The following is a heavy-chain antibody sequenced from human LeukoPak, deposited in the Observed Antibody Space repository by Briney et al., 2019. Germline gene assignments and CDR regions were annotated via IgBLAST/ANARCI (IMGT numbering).Heavy chain of an antibody. J-gene: IGHJ6*03. V-gene: IGHV4-39*07. CDR1: GGSISSSSYY. Sequence: PSETLSLTCTVSGGSISSSSYYWGWIRQPPGKGLEWIGSIYYSGSTYYNPSLKSRVTISVDTSKNQFSLKLSSVTAEDTAVYYCARDPYSGTYGDTYYYYMDVWGKGTTVTISS. D-gene: IGHD1-26*01. CDR2: IYYSGST. CDR3: ARDPYSGTYGDTYYYYMDV.